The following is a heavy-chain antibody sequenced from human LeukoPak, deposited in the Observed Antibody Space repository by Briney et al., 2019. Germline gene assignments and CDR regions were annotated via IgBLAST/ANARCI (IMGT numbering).Heavy chain of an antibody. CDR3: ARRSRVYCSGGSCYNPPASIDY. CDR1: RGSLSSYY. J-gene: IGHJ4*02. CDR2: IYHSGST. D-gene: IGHD2-15*01. V-gene: IGHV4-59*08. Sequence: SETLSLTCTVSRGSLSSYYWSWLRQPPGEGLEWIGYIYHSGSTNYNPSLKSRVTTSVDTSKNQFSLKLISVTAADPPVYYCARRSRVYCSGGSCYNPPASIDYRGEPGLLTVSS.